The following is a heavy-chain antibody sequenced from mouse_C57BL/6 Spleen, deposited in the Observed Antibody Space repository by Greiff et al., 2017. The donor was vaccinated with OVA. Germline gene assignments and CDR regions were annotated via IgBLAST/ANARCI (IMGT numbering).Heavy chain of an antibody. D-gene: IGHD2-1*01. CDR3: ARQVDGNYGYYFDY. CDR2: IYPRSGNT. V-gene: IGHV1-81*01. J-gene: IGHJ2*01. Sequence: VQLQQSGAELARPGASVKLSCKASGYTFASYGISWVKQRTGQGLEWIGEIYPRSGNTYYNEKFKGKATLTADKSSSTAYMELRSLTSEDSAVYFCARQVDGNYGYYFDYWGQGTTLTVSS. CDR1: GYTFASYG.